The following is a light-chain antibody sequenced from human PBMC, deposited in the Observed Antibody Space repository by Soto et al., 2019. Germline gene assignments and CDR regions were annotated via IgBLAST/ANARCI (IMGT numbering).Light chain of an antibody. CDR1: QNIGSF. CDR2: SAF. CDR3: QQGSTTPIT. J-gene: IGKJ5*01. V-gene: IGKV1-39*01. Sequence: DIQMTQSPSSLSASVGDTVTLTCRASQNIGSFLNWYQQKPGEAPRLLVYSAFRIQSGVPSRFNASGSGTDFTLSISSLQPEDFSTYYCQQGSTTPITFGLGTRLEIK.